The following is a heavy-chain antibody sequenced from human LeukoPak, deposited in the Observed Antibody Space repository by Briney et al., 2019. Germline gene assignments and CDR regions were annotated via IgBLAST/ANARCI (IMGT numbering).Heavy chain of an antibody. CDR2: INHSGST. J-gene: IGHJ5*02. CDR1: GGSFSGYY. CDR3: APRGDIEHSYGYGKWFDP. V-gene: IGHV4-34*01. Sequence: SETLSLTCAVYGGSFSGYYWSWIRQPPGKGLEWIGEINHSGSTNYNASLKSRVTISVDTSKNQFSLRLSSVTAADTAMYYCAPRGDIEHSYGYGKWFDPWGQGARVTVSS. D-gene: IGHD5-18*01.